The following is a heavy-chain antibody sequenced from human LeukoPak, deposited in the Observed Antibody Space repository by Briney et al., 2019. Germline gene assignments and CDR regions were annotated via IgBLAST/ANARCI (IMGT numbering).Heavy chain of an antibody. CDR2: ISSSSSYI. J-gene: IGHJ6*02. V-gene: IGHV3-21*01. CDR1: GFTFSSYS. CDR3: ASQGPAAGIAPIYYYYYGMDV. D-gene: IGHD6-13*01. Sequence: GGSLRLSCAASGFTFSSYSMNWVRQAPGKGLEWVSSISSSSSYIYYADSVKGRFTISRDNAKNSLYLQMNSLRAEDTAVYYCASQGPAAGIAPIYYYYYGMDVWGQGTTVTVSS.